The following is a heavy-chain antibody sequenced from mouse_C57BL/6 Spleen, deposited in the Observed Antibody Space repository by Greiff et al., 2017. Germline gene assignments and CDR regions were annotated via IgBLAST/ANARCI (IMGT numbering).Heavy chain of an antibody. Sequence: EVMLVESEGGLVQPGSSMKLSCTASGFTFSDYYMAWVRQVPEKGLEWVANINYDGSSTYYLDALKSRFIISRDNAKNILYLQMSSLKSEDTATYDCARDNDGYYVGYFDVWGTGTTVTVSS. D-gene: IGHD2-3*01. V-gene: IGHV5-16*01. J-gene: IGHJ1*03. CDR2: INYDGSST. CDR1: GFTFSDYY. CDR3: ARDNDGYYVGYFDV.